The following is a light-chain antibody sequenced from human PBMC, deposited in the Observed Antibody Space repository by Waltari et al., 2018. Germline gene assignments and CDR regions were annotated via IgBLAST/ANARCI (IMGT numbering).Light chain of an antibody. J-gene: IGLJ3*02. CDR2: DDN. CDR1: SSDVGNYNL. V-gene: IGLV2-23*01. CDR3: CSYAGSYTWV. Sequence: QSALTQPASVSGSPGQSITISCTGTSSDVGNYNLVSWYQQYPGKAPKVMIYDDNRRPSVVSDRFSGSKSGNTASLTISGVQAEDEADYYCCSYAGSYTWVFGGGTKLTVL.